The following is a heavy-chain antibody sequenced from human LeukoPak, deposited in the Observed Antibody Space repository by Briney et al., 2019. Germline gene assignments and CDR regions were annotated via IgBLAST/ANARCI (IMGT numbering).Heavy chain of an antibody. D-gene: IGHD2-15*01. CDR1: GYTFTSYA. J-gene: IGHJ4*02. Sequence: ASVKVSCKASGYTFTSYAMNWVRQAPGQGLEWMGWINTNTGNPTYAQGFTGRFVFSLDTSVSTAYLQICSLKAEDTAVYYWARIPRDRCGGSPCYPYFYHWGQGTLVTVSS. CDR3: ARIPRDRCGGSPCYPYFYH. CDR2: INTNTGNP. V-gene: IGHV7-4-1*01.